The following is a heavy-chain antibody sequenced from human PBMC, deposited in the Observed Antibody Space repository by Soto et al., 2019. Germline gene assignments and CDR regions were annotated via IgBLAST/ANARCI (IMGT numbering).Heavy chain of an antibody. CDR1: GYTFTGYA. V-gene: IGHV1-3*05. CDR3: VYDVAVPADFGY. Sequence: QVKLVQSGAEEKKPGASVKVSCKASGYTFTGYAMHWVRQAPGQRLEWMGWINAGNGNTKYSQKYQGRVTITRDTSASKAYMELSSLRYEDTAVYYCVYDVAVPADFGYCGQGNLVTVSS. D-gene: IGHD6-19*01. CDR2: INAGNGNT. J-gene: IGHJ4*02.